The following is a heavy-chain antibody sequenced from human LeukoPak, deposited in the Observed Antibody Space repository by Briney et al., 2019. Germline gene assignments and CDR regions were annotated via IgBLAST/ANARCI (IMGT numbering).Heavy chain of an antibody. CDR3: TTDLHSSGWYGFDY. V-gene: IGHV3-15*01. Sequence: GGSLRLSCVASGITFSNAWMSWARQAPGKGLEWVGRIKSKPDGGTTDYPAPVKGRFTISRDDSKNTLYLQMNSLKTEDTAVYYCTTDLHSSGWYGFDYWGQGTLVTVSS. CDR2: IKSKPDGGTT. CDR1: GITFSNAW. D-gene: IGHD6-19*01. J-gene: IGHJ4*02.